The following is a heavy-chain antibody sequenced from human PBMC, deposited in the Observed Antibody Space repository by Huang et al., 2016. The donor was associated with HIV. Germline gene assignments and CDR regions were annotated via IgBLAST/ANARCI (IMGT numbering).Heavy chain of an antibody. J-gene: IGHJ3*01. CDR1: GYSFSIYW. Sequence: EVQLVQSGAEVKKPGESLKISCTGSGYSFSIYWIAWVRQMPGKGLECTGIIYPCGSQSTYCPSPEGHVSTSVDKSINTVYLHWSSLKASDTAIYYCAKGRRAFDVWGQGTWVTVSS. V-gene: IGHV5-51*03. CDR3: AKGRRAFDV. CDR2: IYPCGSQS.